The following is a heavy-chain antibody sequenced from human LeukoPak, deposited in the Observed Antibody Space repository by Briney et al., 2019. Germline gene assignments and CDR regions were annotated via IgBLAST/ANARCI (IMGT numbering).Heavy chain of an antibody. V-gene: IGHV3-21*01. CDR3: ARAPAHYYDSSDHYYVGESYFDY. Sequence: GGSLRLSCSASGFTFSTYSMNWVRQAPEKGLEWVSSISSSSRYIYYADSVKGRFTISRDNAKNSLYLQMNSLRAEDTAVYYCARAPAHYYDSSDHYYVGESYFDYWGQGTLVTVSS. J-gene: IGHJ4*02. CDR2: ISSSSRYI. CDR1: GFTFSTYS. D-gene: IGHD3-22*01.